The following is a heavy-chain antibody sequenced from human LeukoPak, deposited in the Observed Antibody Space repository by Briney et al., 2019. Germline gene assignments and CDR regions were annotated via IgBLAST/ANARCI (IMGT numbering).Heavy chain of an antibody. V-gene: IGHV4-34*01. D-gene: IGHD2-15*01. CDR2: INHSGST. CDR3: ARTGRYCSGGSCYSLYYYYYYMDV. Sequence: SETLSLTCAVYGGSFSGYYWSWIRQPPGKGLEWIGEINHSGSTNYNPSLKSRVTISVDTSKNQFSLKLSSVTAADTAVYYCARTGRYCSGGSCYSLYYYYYYMDVWGKGTTVTVSS. CDR1: GGSFSGYY. J-gene: IGHJ6*03.